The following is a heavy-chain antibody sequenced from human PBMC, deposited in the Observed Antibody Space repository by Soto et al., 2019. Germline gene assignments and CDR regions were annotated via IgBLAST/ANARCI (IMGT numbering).Heavy chain of an antibody. CDR1: GFSLSTSGVG. V-gene: IGHV2-5*02. Sequence: QITLKESGPTLVKPTQTLTLTCTFSGFSLSTSGVGVGWIRQPPGKAMEWLALIYWDDDKRYSPSLKSRLTITKDTSKNQVVLTMTNMDPVDTATYYCAKPYGDYGYFDYWGQGTLVTVSS. J-gene: IGHJ4*02. CDR3: AKPYGDYGYFDY. D-gene: IGHD4-17*01. CDR2: IYWDDDK.